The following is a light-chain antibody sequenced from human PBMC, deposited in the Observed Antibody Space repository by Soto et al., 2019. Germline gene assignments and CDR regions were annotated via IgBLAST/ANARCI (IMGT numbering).Light chain of an antibody. CDR3: SSYTSSSTYV. CDR2: DVS. CDR1: SSDVGGYNY. Sequence: QSVLTQPASVSGSPGQSITISCTGTSSDVGGYNYVSWCQQHPGKAPKLMIYDVSNRPSGVSIRFSGSKSGNTASLTISGLQAEHEADYYCSSYTSSSTYVFGTGTKVTVL. V-gene: IGLV2-14*01. J-gene: IGLJ1*01.